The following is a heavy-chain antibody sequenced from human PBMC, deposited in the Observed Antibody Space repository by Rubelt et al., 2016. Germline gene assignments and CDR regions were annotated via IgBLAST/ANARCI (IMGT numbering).Heavy chain of an antibody. V-gene: IGHV3-30*04. D-gene: IGHD1-26*01. Sequence: GFTFSSHMHWVRQAPGKGLEWVAIISYDGSDKFYADSVKGRFTISRDNSKSTLYLQMNSLRVEDTAMYYCARDLTGSYSFDFWGQGTLVTVSS. J-gene: IGHJ4*02. CDR1: GFTFSSH. CDR2: ISYDGSDK. CDR3: ARDLTGSYSFDF.